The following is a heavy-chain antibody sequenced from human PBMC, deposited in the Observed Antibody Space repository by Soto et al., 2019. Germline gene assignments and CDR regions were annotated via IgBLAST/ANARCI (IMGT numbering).Heavy chain of an antibody. CDR2: IYYNGRP. Sequence: QVQLQESGPGLVKPSETLSLTCTVSSGSISSYYLSWVRQPPGEGLDWIGYIYYNGRPKYNPSLTSRVTISVDTSKNQVPLKLSTVTAADTAVYYWARAAWETYVGFELWGRGTLVTVSS. V-gene: IGHV4-59*08. J-gene: IGHJ2*01. D-gene: IGHD3-16*01. CDR3: ARAAWETYVGFEL. CDR1: SGSISSYY.